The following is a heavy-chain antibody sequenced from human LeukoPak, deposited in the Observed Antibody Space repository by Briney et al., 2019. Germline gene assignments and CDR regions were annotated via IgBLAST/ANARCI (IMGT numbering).Heavy chain of an antibody. Sequence: GASVKVSCKASGYTFTGYYTHWVRQAPGQGLEWMAWINPNSGGTNYAQKFQGRVTLTRDTSISTAYMELSRLRSDDTAVYYCARVDSSGYSPLGYWGQGTLVTVSS. CDR2: INPNSGGT. V-gene: IGHV1-2*02. CDR3: ARVDSSGYSPLGY. D-gene: IGHD3-22*01. CDR1: GYTFTGYY. J-gene: IGHJ4*02.